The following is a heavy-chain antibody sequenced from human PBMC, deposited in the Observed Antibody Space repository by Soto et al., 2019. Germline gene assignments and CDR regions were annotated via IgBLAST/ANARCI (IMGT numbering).Heavy chain of an antibody. CDR2: ISSSSSYI. Sequence: GGSLRLSCAASGFTFSSYSMNWVRQAPGKGLEWVSSISSSSSYIYYADSVKGRFTISRDNAKNSLYLQMNSLRAEDTAVYYCARDLYYYGSGSYYPPFDGMDVWGQGTTVTVSS. J-gene: IGHJ6*02. CDR1: GFTFSSYS. D-gene: IGHD3-10*01. CDR3: ARDLYYYGSGSYYPPFDGMDV. V-gene: IGHV3-21*01.